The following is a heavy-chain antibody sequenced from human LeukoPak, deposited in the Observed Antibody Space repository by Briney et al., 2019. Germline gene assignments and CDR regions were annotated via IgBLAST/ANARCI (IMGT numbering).Heavy chain of an antibody. D-gene: IGHD6-6*01. V-gene: IGHV5-51*01. J-gene: IGHJ4*02. CDR1: GYSFTSYW. CDR2: IYPCDSYT. Sequence: GESLKISCKGSGYSFTSYWIGWVRQMPRKGLEWMGIIYPCDSYTRYSPCFQGQVPISDDTSISTAYLQWSSLKASDTAMYYRGRAMYSSSSSVAYWGQGTLVTISS. CDR3: GRAMYSSSSSVAY.